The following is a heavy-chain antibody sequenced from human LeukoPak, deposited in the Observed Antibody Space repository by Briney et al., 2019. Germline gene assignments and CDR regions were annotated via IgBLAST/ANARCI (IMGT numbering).Heavy chain of an antibody. J-gene: IGHJ4*02. CDR3: ASSYSSGWFFDY. CDR1: GYSFTNYW. D-gene: IGHD6-19*01. V-gene: IGHV5-51*01. CDR2: IYPADSNT. Sequence: PGESLKISCKGSGYSFTNYWIGWVRQMPGKGLEWMGIIYPADSNTRYSPSSQGQVTISADKSISTAYQQWSSLTASGTAMYYCASSYSSGWFFDYWGQGTLVTVSS.